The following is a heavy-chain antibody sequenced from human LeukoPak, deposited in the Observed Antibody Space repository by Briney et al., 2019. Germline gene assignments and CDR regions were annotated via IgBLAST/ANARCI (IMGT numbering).Heavy chain of an antibody. V-gene: IGHV4-59*01. CDR1: GGSISSYY. J-gene: IGHJ4*02. D-gene: IGHD3-22*01. CDR3: ARARKYYYDSSGYYKPYYFDY. Sequence: IPSETLSLTCTVSGGSISSYYWSWIRQPPGKGLEWIGYIYYSGSTNYNPSLKSRVTISVDTSKNQFSLKLSSVTAADTAVYYCARARKYYYDSSGYYKPYYFDYWGQGTLVTVSS. CDR2: IYYSGST.